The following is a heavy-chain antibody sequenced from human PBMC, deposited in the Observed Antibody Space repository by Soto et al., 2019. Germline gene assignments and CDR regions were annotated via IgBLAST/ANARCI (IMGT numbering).Heavy chain of an antibody. CDR3: AREGLTGTIGLYYYYGMDV. J-gene: IGHJ6*02. V-gene: IGHV4-59*01. CDR1: GGSFSSYY. Sequence: SETLSLTCAVYGGSFSSYYWSWIRQPPGKGLEWIGYIYYSGSTNYNPSLKSRVTISVDTSKNQFSLKLSSVTAADTAVYYCAREGLTGTIGLYYYYGMDVWGQGTTVTVSS. CDR2: IYYSGST. D-gene: IGHD1-7*01.